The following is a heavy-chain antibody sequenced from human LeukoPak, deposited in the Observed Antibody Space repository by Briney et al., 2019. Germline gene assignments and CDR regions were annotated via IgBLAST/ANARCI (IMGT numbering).Heavy chain of an antibody. CDR3: ASLWSGENENLNY. CDR1: GFTFSSYE. V-gene: IGHV3-48*03. CDR2: ISSSGSTI. Sequence: GGSLRLSCAASGFTFSSYEMNWVRQAPGKGLEWVSYISSSGSTIYYADSVKGRFTISRDNAKNSLYLQMNSLRAEDTAVYYCASLWSGENENLNYWGQGTLVTVSS. D-gene: IGHD3-10*01. J-gene: IGHJ4*02.